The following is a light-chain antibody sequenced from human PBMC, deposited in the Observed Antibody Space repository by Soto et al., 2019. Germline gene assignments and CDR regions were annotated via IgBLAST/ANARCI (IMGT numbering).Light chain of an antibody. J-gene: IGKJ1*01. CDR1: QSVSNY. V-gene: IGKV3-15*01. CDR2: GAS. Sequence: EIVVTRSPATLCWSPGERATLSCWASQSVSNYFVWYQQKPGQAPRLLIHGASTRATGFPARFSGSGSGTDFTLTISSLQSEDFAVYYGQQYNNWAWTFGQGTKVDIK. CDR3: QQYNNWAWT.